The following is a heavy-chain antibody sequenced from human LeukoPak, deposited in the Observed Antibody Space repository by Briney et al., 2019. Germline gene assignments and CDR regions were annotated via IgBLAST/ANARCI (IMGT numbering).Heavy chain of an antibody. D-gene: IGHD3-3*01. CDR2: ISAYNGNT. J-gene: IGHJ4*02. CDR1: GYTFASYG. CDR3: ARLTIFGVVIPYYFDY. Sequence: ASVKVSCKASGYTFASYGISWVRQAPGQGLEWMGWISAYNGNTNYAQKLQGRVTMTTDTSTSTAYMELRSLRSDDTAVYYCARLTIFGVVIPYYFDYWGQGTLVTVSS. V-gene: IGHV1-18*01.